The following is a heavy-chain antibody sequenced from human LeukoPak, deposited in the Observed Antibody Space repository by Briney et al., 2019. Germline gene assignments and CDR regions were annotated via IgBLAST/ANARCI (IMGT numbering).Heavy chain of an antibody. CDR3: ARGHGDYVYGMDV. V-gene: IGHV3-7*01. D-gene: IGHD4-17*01. Sequence: GGSLRLSCAASGFTFSSYSLNWVRQAPGKGLEWVANIKQDGSEKYYVDSVKGRFTISRDNAKNSLYLQMNSLRAEDTAVYCCARGHGDYVYGMDVWGQGTTVTVSS. CDR2: IKQDGSEK. J-gene: IGHJ6*02. CDR1: GFTFSSYS.